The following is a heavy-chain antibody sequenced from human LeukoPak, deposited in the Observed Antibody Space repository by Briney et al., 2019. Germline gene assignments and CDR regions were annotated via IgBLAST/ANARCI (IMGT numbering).Heavy chain of an antibody. J-gene: IGHJ4*02. CDR2: IYYSGST. Sequence: ASETLSLTCTVSGVSIKSYYWSWIRQPPGKGLEWIGQIYYSGSTNYNPSLKSRVTISLDTSKNQFSLKLNSVTAADTAVYYCARAMGGAGTVTDYWGQGTLVTVSS. CDR1: GVSIKSYY. CDR3: ARAMGGAGTVTDY. D-gene: IGHD6-13*01. V-gene: IGHV4-59*01.